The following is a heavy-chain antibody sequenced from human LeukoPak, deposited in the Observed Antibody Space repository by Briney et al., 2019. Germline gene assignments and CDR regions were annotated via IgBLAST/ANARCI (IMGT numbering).Heavy chain of an antibody. CDR1: GFTFSSYA. Sequence: GASLRLSCAASGFTFSSYAMHWVRQAPGKGLEWVAVISYDGSNKYYADSVKGRFTISRDNSKNTLYLQMNSLRAEDTAVYYCARDLANYYYYGMDVWGKGTTVTVSS. CDR3: ARDLANYYYYGMDV. CDR2: ISYDGSNK. V-gene: IGHV3-30*04. J-gene: IGHJ6*04.